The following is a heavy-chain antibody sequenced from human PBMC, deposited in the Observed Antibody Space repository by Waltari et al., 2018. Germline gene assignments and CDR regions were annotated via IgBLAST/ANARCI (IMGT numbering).Heavy chain of an antibody. V-gene: IGHV3-11*01. CDR2: MDSGGSAI. Sequence: QVQLVESGGGLVKPGGSLRLSCTASGFSFSDYHMSWIRQAPGKGLEWISYMDSGGSAIHYADSVQGRFTISGDNAKSSLYLQMNSLRADDTAVYYCARAREHSSDFWNGFSFYFDQWGQGTLVTVSS. J-gene: IGHJ4*02. D-gene: IGHD3-3*01. CDR3: ARAREHSSDFWNGFSFYFDQ. CDR1: GFSFSDYH.